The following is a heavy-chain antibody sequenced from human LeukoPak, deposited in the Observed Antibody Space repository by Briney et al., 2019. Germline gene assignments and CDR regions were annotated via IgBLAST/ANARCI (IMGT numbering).Heavy chain of an antibody. CDR1: GFTVSSSY. CDR2: IYSGGST. Sequence: GGSLRLSCAASGFTVSSSYMSWVRQAPGKGLEWVSIIYSGGSTYYADSVKGRFTISRDNSKNTLYLQMNSLRAEDTAVYYCARVLGGAFDIWGQGTMVTVSS. V-gene: IGHV3-53*01. D-gene: IGHD3-16*01. CDR3: ARVLGGAFDI. J-gene: IGHJ3*02.